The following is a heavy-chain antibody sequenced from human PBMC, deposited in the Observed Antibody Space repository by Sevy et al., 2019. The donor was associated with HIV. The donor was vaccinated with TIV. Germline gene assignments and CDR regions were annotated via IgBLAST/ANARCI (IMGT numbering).Heavy chain of an antibody. D-gene: IGHD2-21*01. Sequence: SETLSLTCAVYGGSFSGYYWSWIRQPPGKGLEWTGEINHSGSTNYNPSLKSRVTISVDTSKNQFSLKLSSVTAADTAVYYCARGSGGDYYGMDVWGQGTTVTVSS. CDR1: GGSFSGYY. V-gene: IGHV4-34*01. CDR2: INHSGST. CDR3: ARGSGGDYYGMDV. J-gene: IGHJ6*02.